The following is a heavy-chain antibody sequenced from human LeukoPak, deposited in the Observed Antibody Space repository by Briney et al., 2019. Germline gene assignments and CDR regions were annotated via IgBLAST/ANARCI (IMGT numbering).Heavy chain of an antibody. D-gene: IGHD3/OR15-3a*01. J-gene: IGHJ4*02. V-gene: IGHV3-66*02. CDR1: GFTVNNNY. CDR2: IYSGGST. CDR3: ARDLDWY. Sequence: PGGSLSLSCAASGFTVNNNYMSWVRQAPGKGLEWVSVIYSGGSTYYAASVKGRFTISRDKSKNTLYLQMNSLRVEDTAVYYCARDLDWYWGQGTLVTVSS.